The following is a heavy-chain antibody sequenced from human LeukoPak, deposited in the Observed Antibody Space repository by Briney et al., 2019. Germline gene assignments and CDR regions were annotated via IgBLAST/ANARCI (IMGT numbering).Heavy chain of an antibody. Sequence: PSETLSLTCTVSGGSISSYYWSWIRQPAGKGLEWIGRIYSSGSTNYNPSLNSRVTMSVNTSKNQFSLKLSSVTAADTAVYYFARSDWHYWYFDLWGRGTMVTVSA. CDR3: ARSDWHYWYFDL. CDR2: IYSSGST. V-gene: IGHV4-4*07. D-gene: IGHD2-21*02. J-gene: IGHJ2*01. CDR1: GGSISSYY.